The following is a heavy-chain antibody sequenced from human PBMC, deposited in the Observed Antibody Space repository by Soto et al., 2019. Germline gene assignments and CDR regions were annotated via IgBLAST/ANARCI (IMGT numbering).Heavy chain of an antibody. J-gene: IGHJ6*02. D-gene: IGHD5-12*01. CDR1: GASISNAY. CDR3: ARDNIVSKGYCMDV. Sequence: QVQLQESGPGLVKPSETLSLTCTVSGASISNAYWSWIRQAAGKRLEWIGRIHSSGTFNYNPSLKSRVSISRDKAKNQISLKLSSATAADTAVYYCARDNIVSKGYCMDVCGQWTTVTVSS. V-gene: IGHV4-4*07. CDR2: IHSSGTF.